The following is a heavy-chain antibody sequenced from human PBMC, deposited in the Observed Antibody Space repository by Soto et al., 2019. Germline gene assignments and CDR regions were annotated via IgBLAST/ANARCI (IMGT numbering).Heavy chain of an antibody. CDR2: ISSSGST. D-gene: IGHD1-1*01. Sequence: PSETLSLTCTVSDGSISNFYWSWIRQPPGKGLEWIGYISSSGSTNYNPSLKSRVTISVDTSKNQFSLKLSSVTAADTAVYYCARGGELEPFYYYYGMDVWGQGTTVTVSS. CDR3: ARGGELEPFYYYYGMDV. CDR1: DGSISNFY. J-gene: IGHJ6*02. V-gene: IGHV4-59*12.